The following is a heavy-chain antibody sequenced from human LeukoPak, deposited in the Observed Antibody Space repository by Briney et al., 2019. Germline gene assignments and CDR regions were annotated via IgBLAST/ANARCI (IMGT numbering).Heavy chain of an antibody. CDR3: ARDRYYAIDM. CDR2: VHSDGRTT. Sequence: GSLRLSCAASGFTFSSYAMHWVRQAPGEGLVWISNVHSDGRTTSYADSVKGRFIISRDNAKNTLHLEMNSLRVEDTAVYYCARDRYYAIDMWGQGTMVTVSS. J-gene: IGHJ3*02. D-gene: IGHD3-9*01. V-gene: IGHV3-74*01. CDR1: GFTFSSYA.